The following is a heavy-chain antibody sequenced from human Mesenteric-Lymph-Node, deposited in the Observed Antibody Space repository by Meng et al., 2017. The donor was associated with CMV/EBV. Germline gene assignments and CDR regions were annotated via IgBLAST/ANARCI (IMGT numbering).Heavy chain of an antibody. CDR1: EVTFNSNG. J-gene: IGHJ5*02. V-gene: IGHV1-69*01. Sequence: SEVTFNSNGINWVRQDPGQGPEWMGGIIPMFDTPNYAQKFQGRVTITADESTNTAYMELTSLTSEDTAVYYCVRDLNFYGSGSPSDTWGQGTLVTVSS. CDR3: VRDLNFYGSGSPSDT. CDR2: IIPMFDTP. D-gene: IGHD3-10*01.